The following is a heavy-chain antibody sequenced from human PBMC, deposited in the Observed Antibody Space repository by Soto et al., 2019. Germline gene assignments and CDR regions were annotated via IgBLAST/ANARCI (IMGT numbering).Heavy chain of an antibody. CDR1: GFTFSNAW. CDR2: IKSKTDGGTT. CDR3: TTDGEWLLDAFDI. D-gene: IGHD3-3*01. V-gene: IGHV3-15*01. J-gene: IGHJ3*02. Sequence: GGSLRLSCAASGFTFSNAWMSWVRQAPGKGLEWVGRIKSKTDGGTTDYAAPVKGRFTISRDDSKNTLYLQMNSLKTEDTAVYYCTTDGEWLLDAFDIWGQGTMVTVSS.